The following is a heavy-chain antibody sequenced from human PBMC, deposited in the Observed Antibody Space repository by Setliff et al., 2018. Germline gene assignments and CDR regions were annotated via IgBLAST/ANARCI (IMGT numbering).Heavy chain of an antibody. D-gene: IGHD2-15*01. CDR3: ARARYCSGGRCYWTWLDS. V-gene: IGHV4-59*01. CDR2: IYYSGAT. Sequence: SETLSLTCSVSGDSINPYYWTWIRQPPGKGLEWIGFIYYSGATTYNPSLKSRVTISVDTSKNQFSLNLNSVTAADTAVYYCARARYCSGGRCYWTWLDSWAQGTLVTVSS. J-gene: IGHJ5*01. CDR1: GDSINPYY.